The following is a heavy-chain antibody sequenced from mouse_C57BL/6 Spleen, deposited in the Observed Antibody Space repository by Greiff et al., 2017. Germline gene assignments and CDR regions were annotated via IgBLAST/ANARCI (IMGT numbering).Heavy chain of an antibody. J-gene: IGHJ3*01. CDR2: INPSSGYT. Sequence: VQLMESGAELAKPGASVKLSCKASGYTFTSYWMHWVKQRPGQGLEWIGYINPSSGYTKYNQKFKDKATLTADKSSSTAYMQLSSLTYEDSAVYDCARSGYDYDEGFAYWGQGTLVTVSA. CDR1: GYTFTSYW. CDR3: ARSGYDYDEGFAY. D-gene: IGHD2-4*01. V-gene: IGHV1-7*01.